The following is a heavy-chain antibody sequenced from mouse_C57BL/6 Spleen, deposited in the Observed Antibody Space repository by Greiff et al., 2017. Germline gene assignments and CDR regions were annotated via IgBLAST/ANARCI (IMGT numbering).Heavy chain of an antibody. V-gene: IGHV1-52*01. D-gene: IGHD1-1*01. CDR1: GYTFTSYW. Sequence: QVHVKQPGAELVRPGSSVKLSCKASGYTFTSYWMHWVKQRPIQGLEWIGNIDPSDSETHYNQKFKDKATLTVDKSSSTAYMQLCSLTSEDSAVYCCARGDGSSLYYYAMDYWGQGTSVTVSS. CDR3: ARGDGSSLYYYAMDY. J-gene: IGHJ4*01. CDR2: IDPSDSET.